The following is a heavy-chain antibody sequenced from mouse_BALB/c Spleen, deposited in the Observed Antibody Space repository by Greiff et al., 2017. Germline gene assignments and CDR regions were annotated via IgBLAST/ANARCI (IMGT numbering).Heavy chain of an antibody. V-gene: IGHV14-3*02. CDR3: ARDDGYDLAWFAY. Sequence: VQLQQPGAELVKPGASVKLSCTASGFNIKDTYMHWVKQRPEQGLEWIGRIDPANGNTKYDPKFQGKATITADTSSNTAYLQFSSLTSEDTAVYYCARDDGYDLAWFAYWGQGTLVTVSA. D-gene: IGHD2-2*01. CDR2: IDPANGNT. J-gene: IGHJ3*01. CDR1: GFNIKDTY.